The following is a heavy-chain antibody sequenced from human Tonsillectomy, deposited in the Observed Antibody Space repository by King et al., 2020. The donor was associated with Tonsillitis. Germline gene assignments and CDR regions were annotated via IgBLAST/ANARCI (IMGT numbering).Heavy chain of an antibody. CDR1: GFSFSSYW. D-gene: IGHD3-3*01. CDR3: AREFYDFWSGWDYYYGMDV. Sequence: VQLVESGGGLVQPGGSLRLSCAASGFSFSSYWMSWVRQAPGKGLEWVANIKQDGSEKYYVDSVKGRFTISRDNAKNSLYLQMNSLRAEDTAVYYCAREFYDFWSGWDYYYGMDVWGQGTTVTVSS. CDR2: IKQDGSEK. V-gene: IGHV3-7*01. J-gene: IGHJ6*02.